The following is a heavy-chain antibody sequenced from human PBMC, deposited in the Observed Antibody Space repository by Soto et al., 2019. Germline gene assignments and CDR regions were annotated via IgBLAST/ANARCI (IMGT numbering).Heavy chain of an antibody. V-gene: IGHV3-30*18. J-gene: IGHJ4*02. CDR2: ISYDGSNK. Sequence: QVQLVESGGGVVQPGRSLRLSCAASGFTFSSYGMQGVRQAPGTGLEWVAVISYDGSNKYYAASVKGRFTISRDNSKNTLYLQRNSLRAEDTAVYYCAKDPRDGYNHNWGTLDYWGQGTLVTVSS. CDR1: GFTFSSYG. CDR3: AKDPRDGYNHNWGTLDY. D-gene: IGHD7-27*01.